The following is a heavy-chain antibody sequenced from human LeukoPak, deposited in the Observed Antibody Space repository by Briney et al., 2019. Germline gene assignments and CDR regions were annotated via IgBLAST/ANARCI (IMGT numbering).Heavy chain of an antibody. CDR1: GFRFSSYW. D-gene: IGHD2-15*01. CDR3: ARVSGLDY. V-gene: IGHV3-7*01. CDR2: IKQDESEE. Sequence: GESLRLSCAASGFRFSSYWMSWVGQAPGKGLEWVANIKQDESEEYYADSVKGRFTISRDNAKNSLYLQMNSLRVEDTAVYYCARVSGLDYWGQGTLVTVSS. J-gene: IGHJ4*02.